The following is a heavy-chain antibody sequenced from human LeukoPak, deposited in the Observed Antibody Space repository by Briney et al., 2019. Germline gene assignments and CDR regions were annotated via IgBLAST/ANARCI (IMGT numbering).Heavy chain of an antibody. CDR1: GFTFSSDE. V-gene: IGHV3-48*03. D-gene: IGHD3-16*01. CDR2: ISSSSTTI. Sequence: GGALRLSCAASGFTFSSDELYWVRQAPGKGLEWISYISSSSTTIKYADSVRVRFTISRDDARESLYLQMSSLRADDTAIYYCGASRQYVGAFDIWGQGTLVTVSS. J-gene: IGHJ3*02. CDR3: GASRQYVGAFDI.